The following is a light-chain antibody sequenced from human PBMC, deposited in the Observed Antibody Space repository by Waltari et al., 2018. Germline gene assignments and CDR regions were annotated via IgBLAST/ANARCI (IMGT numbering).Light chain of an antibody. J-gene: IGKJ1*01. CDR3: HQCNTYST. CDR1: QGIGIW. CDR2: KAS. Sequence: DIQMTQSPSTLSASVGDTVTITCRASQGIGIWLAWYQQHPGRAPKLLIYKASILQTRVPSRFSGSGSGTEFTLTIANLQPDDFATYFCHQCNTYSTFGQGTKVEIK. V-gene: IGKV1-5*03.